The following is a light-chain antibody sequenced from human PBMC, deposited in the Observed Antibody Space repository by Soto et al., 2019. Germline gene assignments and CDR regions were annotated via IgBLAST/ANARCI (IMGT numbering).Light chain of an antibody. CDR1: SSNIGAGYD. Sequence: QSVLTQPPSVSGAPGQRITISCTGSSSNIGAGYDVQWYQQLPGTVPKLLIYGNSNRPSGVPDRFSGSKSGTSASLAITGLQAEDEADYYCQSYDSSLSGVVFGGGTKLTVL. CDR3: QSYDSSLSGVV. CDR2: GNS. J-gene: IGLJ2*01. V-gene: IGLV1-40*01.